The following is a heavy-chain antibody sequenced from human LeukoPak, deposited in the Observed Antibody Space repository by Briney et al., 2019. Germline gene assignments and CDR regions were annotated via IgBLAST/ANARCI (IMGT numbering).Heavy chain of an antibody. CDR3: ARDQFASGLFDY. Sequence: GGSLRLSCAASGFTFSSYIMNWVRQAPGKGLEWVSVIYSGGSTYYADSVKGRFTISRDSSKNTLYLQMNSLRAEDTAVYYCARDQFASGLFDYWGQGTLVTVSS. J-gene: IGHJ4*02. CDR1: GFTFSSYI. V-gene: IGHV3-53*01. D-gene: IGHD3/OR15-3a*01. CDR2: IYSGGST.